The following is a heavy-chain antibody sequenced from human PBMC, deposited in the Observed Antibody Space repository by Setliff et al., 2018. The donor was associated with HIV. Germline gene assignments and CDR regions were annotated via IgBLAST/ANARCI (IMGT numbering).Heavy chain of an antibody. CDR1: GYSINSGYY. CDR2: IYHSGST. CDR3: ARHSFPFGGKGVDY. Sequence: PSETLSLTCAVSGYSINSGYYGGWVRQPPGKGLEWIGTIYHSGSTYYNPSLKSRVTISVDMSKNQFSLRLSSVTAADTAVYYCARHSFPFGGKGVDYWGQGTLVTVSS. D-gene: IGHD2-15*01. J-gene: IGHJ4*02. V-gene: IGHV4-38-2*01.